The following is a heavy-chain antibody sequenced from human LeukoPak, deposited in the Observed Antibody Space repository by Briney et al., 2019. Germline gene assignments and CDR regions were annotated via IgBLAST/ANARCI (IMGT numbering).Heavy chain of an antibody. J-gene: IGHJ4*02. D-gene: IGHD4-17*01. CDR2: INSDGSST. CDR3: AKGGATVIDY. V-gene: IGHV3-74*01. CDR1: GFTFSNYW. Sequence: GGSLRLSCAASGFTFSNYWMHWVRQAPGKGLVWVSRINSDGSSTTSADSVKGRFTISRDNAKNTLYLQRNSLRAEDTAVYYCAKGGATVIDYWGQGTLVAVSS.